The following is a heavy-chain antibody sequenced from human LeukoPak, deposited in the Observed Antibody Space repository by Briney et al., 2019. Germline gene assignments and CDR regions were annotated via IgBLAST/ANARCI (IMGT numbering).Heavy chain of an antibody. CDR3: ANFLFGDSSGLPPYDSLSP. CDR2: ISGSGGST. J-gene: IGHJ6*02. Sequence: GGSLRLSCAASGFTFSSYAMSWVRQAPGKGLEWVSAISGSGGSTHYADSVKGRFTISRNNSKNTLYLQMNSLRAEDTAVYYCANFLFGDSSGLPPYDSLSPWGQGSTVTVSS. V-gene: IGHV3-23*01. D-gene: IGHD6-19*01. CDR1: GFTFSSYA.